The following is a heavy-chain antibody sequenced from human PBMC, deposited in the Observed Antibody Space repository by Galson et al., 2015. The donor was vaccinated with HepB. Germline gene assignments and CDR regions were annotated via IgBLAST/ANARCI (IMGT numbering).Heavy chain of an antibody. V-gene: IGHV1-69*13. D-gene: IGHD1-26*01. CDR1: GGTFSSYA. CDR2: IIPIFGTA. CDR3: ARGGVVGATNPEPYYYYGMDV. J-gene: IGHJ6*02. Sequence: SVKVSCKTSGGTFSSYAISWVRQAPGQGLEWMGGIIPIFGTANYAQKFQGRVTITADESTSTAYMELSSLRPEDTAVYYCARGGVVGATNPEPYYYYGMDVWGQGTTVTVSS.